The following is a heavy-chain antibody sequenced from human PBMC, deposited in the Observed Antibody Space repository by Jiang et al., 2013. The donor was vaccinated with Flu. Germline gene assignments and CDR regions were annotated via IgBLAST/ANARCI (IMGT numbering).Heavy chain of an antibody. Sequence: AISWCDRPLDKGLSGWGESSPLFGTSDYAQKFQGRVTIIADESTDTAYMELTSLISEDTAVYYCARGVGGYSYGYVLYWGQGTLVTVSS. J-gene: IGHJ4*02. V-gene: IGHV1-69*01. CDR3: ARGVGGYSYGYVLY. D-gene: IGHD5-18*01. CDR1: A. CDR2: SSPLFGTS.